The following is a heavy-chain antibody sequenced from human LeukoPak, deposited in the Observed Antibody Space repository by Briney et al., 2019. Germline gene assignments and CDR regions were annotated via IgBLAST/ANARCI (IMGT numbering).Heavy chain of an antibody. Sequence: SETLSLTCTVSGGSISSYYWSWIRQPPGKGLEWIGYIYYSGSTNYNPSLKSRVTISVDPSKNQFSLKLSSVTAADTAVYYCARLSGCGSIKLDYWGQGTLVTVSS. CDR3: ARLSGCGSIKLDY. V-gene: IGHV4-59*01. CDR2: IYYSGST. J-gene: IGHJ4*02. CDR1: GGSISSYY. D-gene: IGHD3-16*02.